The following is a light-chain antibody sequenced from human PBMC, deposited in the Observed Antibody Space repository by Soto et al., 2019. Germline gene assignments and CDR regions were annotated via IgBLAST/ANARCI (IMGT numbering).Light chain of an antibody. CDR1: SSDVGAYNY. CDR3: GSYTTSSTLV. J-gene: IGLJ2*01. Sequence: QSALTQPASVSGSPGQSITISCTGTSSDVGAYNYVSWYQKHPGKAPKLMIYEVSNRPSGVSNRFSGSKSANTASLTISGLQAEDEAKYYCGSYTTSSTLVFGGGTKLTVL. V-gene: IGLV2-14*01. CDR2: EVS.